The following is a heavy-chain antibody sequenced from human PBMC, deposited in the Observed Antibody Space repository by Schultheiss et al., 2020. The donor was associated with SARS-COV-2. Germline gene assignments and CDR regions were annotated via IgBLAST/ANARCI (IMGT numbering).Heavy chain of an antibody. D-gene: IGHD1-7*01. CDR2: IYSGGST. Sequence: GESLKISCAASGFTFSSYGMHWVRQAPGKGLEWVSVIYSGGSTYYADSVKGRFTISRDNSKNTLYLQMNSLRAEDTAVYYCAREDLTGTFRFDPWGQGTLVTVSS. V-gene: IGHV3-66*01. J-gene: IGHJ5*02. CDR1: GFTFSSYG. CDR3: AREDLTGTFRFDP.